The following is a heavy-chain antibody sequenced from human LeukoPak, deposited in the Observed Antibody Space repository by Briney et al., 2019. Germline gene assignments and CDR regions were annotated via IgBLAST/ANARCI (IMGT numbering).Heavy chain of an antibody. J-gene: IGHJ4*02. Sequence: SETLSLTCTVSGGSISTYYWSWIRQPAGKGLEYLGRIYSTGSTNYNPSLRSRVTISADTSKNHFSLKLSSVTAADTAVYYCARDQTYSGSGIYTYFDYWGQGILVTVSS. D-gene: IGHD3-10*01. CDR3: ARDQTYSGSGIYTYFDY. CDR2: IYSTGST. V-gene: IGHV4-4*07. CDR1: GGSISTYY.